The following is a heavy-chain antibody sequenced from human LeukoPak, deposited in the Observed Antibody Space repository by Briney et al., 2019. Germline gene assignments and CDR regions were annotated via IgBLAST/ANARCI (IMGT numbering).Heavy chain of an antibody. D-gene: IGHD6-19*01. J-gene: IGHJ4*02. CDR2: ISSSSSTI. V-gene: IGHV3-11*04. CDR3: ARGYSSGWYNFDH. CDR1: GGAFSGYY. Sequence: LSLTCAVYGGAFSGYYWSWIRQPPGKGLGWASYISSSSSTIYYADSVKGRFPISRDNAKNSLYLQMNSLSAEDTAVYYCARGYSSGWYNFDHWGQGTLVTVSS.